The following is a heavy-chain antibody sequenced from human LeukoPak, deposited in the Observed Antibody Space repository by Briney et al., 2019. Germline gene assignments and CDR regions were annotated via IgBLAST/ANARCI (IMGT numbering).Heavy chain of an antibody. D-gene: IGHD3-10*01. CDR1: GGSFSGYY. V-gene: IGHV4-34*01. CDR2: INHSGST. Sequence: SETLSLTCAVYGGSFSGYYWSWIRQPPGKGLEWIGEINHSGSTNYNPSLKSRVTISEDTSKNQFSLKLSSVTAADTAVYYCARHTRGDAFDIWGQGTMVSVSS. J-gene: IGHJ3*02. CDR3: ARHTRGDAFDI.